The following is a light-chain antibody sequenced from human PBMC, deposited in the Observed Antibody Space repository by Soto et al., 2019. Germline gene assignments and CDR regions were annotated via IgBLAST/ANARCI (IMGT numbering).Light chain of an antibody. V-gene: IGKV1-39*01. Sequence: DIQMTQSPSSLSASVGDRVTITCRASQSISNYLNWYQQKPGKAPKLLIYAASSLQSGVPSRFSGVGSGTDFTLTISSLQPEDFATYYCQQSYSKWTFGQGTKVEIK. CDR2: AAS. CDR3: QQSYSKWT. J-gene: IGKJ1*01. CDR1: QSISNY.